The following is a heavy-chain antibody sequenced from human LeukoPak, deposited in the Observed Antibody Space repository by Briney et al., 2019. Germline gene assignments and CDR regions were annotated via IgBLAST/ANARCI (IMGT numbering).Heavy chain of an antibody. CDR1: GFSLSTSGLG. V-gene: IGHV2-5*02. J-gene: IGHJ4*02. Sequence: ESGPTLVNPTQTLTLTCTVSGFSLSTSGLGVGWIRQPPGKALEWLALIYWDDDKRYSPSLKSRLTITKDTSKNQVVLTMTNMDPVDTATYYCARHTEMLVLDYWGQGTLATVSS. CDR2: IYWDDDK. D-gene: IGHD6-6*01. CDR3: ARHTEMLVLDY.